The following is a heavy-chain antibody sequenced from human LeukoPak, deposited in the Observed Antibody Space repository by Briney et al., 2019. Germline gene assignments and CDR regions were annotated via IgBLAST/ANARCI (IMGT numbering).Heavy chain of an antibody. D-gene: IGHD4-11*01. V-gene: IGHV4-61*09. CDR3: ARVFKSNYYYYYYMDV. J-gene: IGHJ6*03. CDR1: GGSISSGSYY. CDR2: IYTSGST. Sequence: SETLSLTCTVSGGSISSGSYYWSWIWQPAGKGLEWIGHIYTSGSTSYNPSLKSRVTISVDTSKNQFSLKLSSVTAADTAVYYCARVFKSNYYYYYYMDVWGKGTTVTVSS.